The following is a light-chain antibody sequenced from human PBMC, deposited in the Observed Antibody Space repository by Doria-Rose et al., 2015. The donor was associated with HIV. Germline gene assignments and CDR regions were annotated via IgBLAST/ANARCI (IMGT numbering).Light chain of an antibody. J-gene: IGKJ1*01. V-gene: IGKV3-20*01. Sequence: EIVLTQSPSTLSLSPGERATLSCRASQSFSSTYLAWYQQKPGQAPSLLIYDGSTRATGIPDRFSASGSGTDFTPTINRLEPEDFALYYCHQYGTSWTFGQGTKVEI. CDR2: DGS. CDR1: QSFSSTY. CDR3: HQYGTSWT.